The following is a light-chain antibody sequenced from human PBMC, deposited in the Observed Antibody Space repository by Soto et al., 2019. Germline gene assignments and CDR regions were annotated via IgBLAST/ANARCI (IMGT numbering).Light chain of an antibody. V-gene: IGKV3-20*01. CDR2: DTS. Sequence: EIVLTQSPATLSLSPGERATLSCRASQSVTNSLAWYQQKPGQAPRLLVYDTSSRATGIPDRFSGSGSGTDFTLTITRLEPEAFAVFYCQQYGTSEIIFGQGTRLEIK. CDR3: QQYGTSEII. CDR1: QSVTNS. J-gene: IGKJ5*01.